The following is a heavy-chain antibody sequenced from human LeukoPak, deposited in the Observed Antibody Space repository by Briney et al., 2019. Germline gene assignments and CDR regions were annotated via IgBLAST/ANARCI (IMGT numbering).Heavy chain of an antibody. J-gene: IGHJ6*02. Sequence: GGSLRLSCAASGFTFSTYAMSWVRQAPGKGLEWVSTISDSGANTYYADSVRGRFTISRDNSKNTLYLQMNSLRADDTAIYYCARNQQLGGHSYYYYGMDVWGQGTTVTASS. V-gene: IGHV3-23*01. CDR1: GFTFSTYA. CDR3: ARNQQLGGHSYYYYGMDV. D-gene: IGHD3-16*01. CDR2: ISDSGANT.